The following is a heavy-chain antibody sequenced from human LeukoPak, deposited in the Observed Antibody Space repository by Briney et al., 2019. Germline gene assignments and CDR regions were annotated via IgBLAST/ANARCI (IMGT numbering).Heavy chain of an antibody. D-gene: IGHD5-18*01. CDR1: GFTVSSNY. CDR2: IYSGGST. V-gene: IGHV3-66*01. Sequence: GGSLRLSCAASGFTVSSNYMSWVRQAPGKGLEWVSVIYSGGSTYYADSVKGRFTISRDNSKNTLYLQMNSLRAEDTAVYYCARDRLYSYGYYYYYYMDVWGKGTTVTVSS. CDR3: ARDRLYSYGYYYYYYMDV. J-gene: IGHJ6*03.